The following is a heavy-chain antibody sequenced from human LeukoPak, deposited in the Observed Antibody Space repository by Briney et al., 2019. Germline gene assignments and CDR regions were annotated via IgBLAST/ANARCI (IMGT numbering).Heavy chain of an antibody. D-gene: IGHD3-10*01. CDR3: ARGRITMVRGVNIGYYFDY. Sequence: SETLSLTCAVYGGSFSGYYWSWIRQPPGKGLKWIGEINHSGSTNYNPSLKSRVTISVDTSKNQFSLKLSSVTAADTAVYYCARGRITMVRGVNIGYYFDYWGQGTLVTVSS. CDR1: GGSFSGYY. V-gene: IGHV4-34*01. J-gene: IGHJ4*02. CDR2: INHSGST.